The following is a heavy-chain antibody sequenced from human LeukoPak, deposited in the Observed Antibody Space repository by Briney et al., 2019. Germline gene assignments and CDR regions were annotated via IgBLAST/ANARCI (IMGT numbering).Heavy chain of an antibody. V-gene: IGHV4-39*07. D-gene: IGHD3-3*01. CDR1: GGSISSRSYY. J-gene: IGHJ4*02. CDR3: VSGKYYDFWSDHYLQHIDY. Sequence: SETLSLARTLSGGSISSRSYYWGWIRQPPGKGLEWIGRIVYSGSTYYNPSLKSRVTLSVDTSKNKFSLKLNSVTAADTAVYYCVSGKYYDFWSDHYLQHIDYWGPGTLVTVSS. CDR2: IVYSGST.